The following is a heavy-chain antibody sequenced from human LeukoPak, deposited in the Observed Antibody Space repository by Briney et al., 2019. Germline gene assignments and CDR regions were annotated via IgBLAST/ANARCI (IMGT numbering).Heavy chain of an antibody. CDR1: GGSISSSSYY. D-gene: IGHD3-10*01. CDR3: ARPGGYGSGSSFDY. CDR2: IYYSGST. Sequence: SETLSLTCTVSGGSISSSSYYWGWIRQPPGKGLEWIGSIYYSGSTYYNPSLKSRVTISVDTSKNQFSLKLSSVTATDTAVYYCARPGGYGSGSSFDYWGQGTLVTVSS. J-gene: IGHJ4*02. V-gene: IGHV4-39*01.